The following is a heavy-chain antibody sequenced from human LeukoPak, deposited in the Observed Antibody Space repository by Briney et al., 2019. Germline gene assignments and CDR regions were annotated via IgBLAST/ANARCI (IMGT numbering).Heavy chain of an antibody. Sequence: ASVKVSCKASGYTFTGYYMHWVRQAPGQGLEWMGWINPNSGGTNYAQKFQGRVTMTRDTSISTAYMELSRLRSGDTAVYYCARDRRALYYYDSSGYPNFDYWGQGTLVTVSS. V-gene: IGHV1-2*02. CDR3: ARDRRALYYYDSSGYPNFDY. D-gene: IGHD3-22*01. J-gene: IGHJ4*02. CDR1: GYTFTGYY. CDR2: INPNSGGT.